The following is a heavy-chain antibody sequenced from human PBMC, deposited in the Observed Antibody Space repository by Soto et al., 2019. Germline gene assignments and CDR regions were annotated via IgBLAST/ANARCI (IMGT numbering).Heavy chain of an antibody. V-gene: IGHV1-3*01. CDR1: GYTFTSYA. Sequence: ASVKVSCKASGYTFTSYAMHWVRQAPGQRLEWMGWINAGNGSTKYSQKFQGRVTITRDTSASTAYMELSSLRSEDTAVYYCARSLYDILTGSVLNWFDPWGQGTLVTVSS. D-gene: IGHD3-9*01. CDR3: ARSLYDILTGSVLNWFDP. J-gene: IGHJ5*02. CDR2: INAGNGST.